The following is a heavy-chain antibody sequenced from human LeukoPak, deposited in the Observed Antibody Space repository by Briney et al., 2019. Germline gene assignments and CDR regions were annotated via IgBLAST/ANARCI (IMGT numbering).Heavy chain of an antibody. CDR3: AKDGPQSEYQPLGSSDY. CDR1: GFTFSSYA. D-gene: IGHD2-2*01. J-gene: IGHJ4*02. Sequence: PGGSLRLSCAASGFTFSSYAMSWVRQAPGKGLEWVSGISASGGSTYYADSVMGRFTISRDNSKNTLYLQMNSLRAEDTALYYCAKDGPQSEYQPLGSSDYWGQGTLVTVSS. CDR2: ISASGGST. V-gene: IGHV3-23*01.